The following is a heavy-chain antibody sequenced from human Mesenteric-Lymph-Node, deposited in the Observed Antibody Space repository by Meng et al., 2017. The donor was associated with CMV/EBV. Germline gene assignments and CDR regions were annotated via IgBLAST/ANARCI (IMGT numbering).Heavy chain of an antibody. CDR1: YTFTSYA. Sequence: YTFTSYAMNWVRQAPVQGLEWRGWINTNTGNPTYAQGFTGRFVFSLDTSVSTAYLQISSLKAEDTAVYYCARGIRYFDWLQYWYFDLWGRGTLVTVSS. CDR3: ARGIRYFDWLQYWYFDL. D-gene: IGHD3-9*01. J-gene: IGHJ2*01. V-gene: IGHV7-4-1*02. CDR2: INTNTGNP.